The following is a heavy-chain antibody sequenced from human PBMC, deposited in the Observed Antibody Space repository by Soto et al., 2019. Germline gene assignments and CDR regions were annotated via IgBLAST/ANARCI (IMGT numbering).Heavy chain of an antibody. Sequence: GGSLRLSCAASGFTFSSYAMSWVRQAPGKGLEWVSAISGSGGSTYYADSVKGRFTISRDNSKNTLYLQMNSLRAEDTAVYYCAKGDIVVVVAAPAGGMDVWGQGTTVTVSS. CDR2: ISGSGGST. V-gene: IGHV3-23*01. CDR3: AKGDIVVVVAAPAGGMDV. J-gene: IGHJ6*02. CDR1: GFTFSSYA. D-gene: IGHD2-15*01.